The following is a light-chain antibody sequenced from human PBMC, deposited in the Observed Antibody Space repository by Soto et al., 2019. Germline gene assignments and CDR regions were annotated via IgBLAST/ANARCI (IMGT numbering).Light chain of an antibody. V-gene: IGKV1-8*01. CDR1: QGISSY. J-gene: IGKJ4*01. CDR2: AAS. Sequence: AIRMTQSPSSFSASTGGRVTITCRASQGISSYLAWYQQKPGKAPKLLIYAASTLQSGVPSRFSGSGSGTDFTLTISCLQSEDFATYYCQQYYSYPPLTFGG. CDR3: QQYYSYPPLT.